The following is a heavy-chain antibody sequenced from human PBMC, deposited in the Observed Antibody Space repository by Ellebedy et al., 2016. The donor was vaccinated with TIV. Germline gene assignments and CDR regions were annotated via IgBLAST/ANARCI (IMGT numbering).Heavy chain of an antibody. CDR3: ARPETTVTSPDYYFDY. D-gene: IGHD4-17*01. J-gene: IGHJ4*02. V-gene: IGHV3-48*04. CDR1: GFTFSSYS. Sequence: GESLKISXAASGFTFSSYSMNWVRQAPGKGLEWVSYISSSSSTIYYADSVKGRFTISRDNAKNSLYLQMNSLRAEDTAVYYCARPETTVTSPDYYFDYWGQGTLVTVSS. CDR2: ISSSSSTI.